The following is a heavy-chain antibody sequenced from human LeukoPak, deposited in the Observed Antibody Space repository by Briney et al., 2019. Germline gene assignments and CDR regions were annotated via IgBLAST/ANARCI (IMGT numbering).Heavy chain of an antibody. Sequence: ASVKVSCKASGYTFTSYAMHWVRQAPGQRLEWMGWINAGNGNTKYSPKFQGRVTITRDTSASIAYMELSSLRSEDTAVYYCARGNWFDPWGQGTLVTVSS. V-gene: IGHV1-3*01. CDR3: ARGNWFDP. CDR2: INAGNGNT. CDR1: GYTFTSYA. J-gene: IGHJ5*02.